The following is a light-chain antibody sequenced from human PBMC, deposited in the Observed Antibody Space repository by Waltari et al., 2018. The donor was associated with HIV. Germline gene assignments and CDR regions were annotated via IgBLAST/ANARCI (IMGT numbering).Light chain of an antibody. CDR1: QTMKSF. Sequence: DIQMTQSPSSLSASVGDRVTITCRASQTMKSFLNWYQQKPGKAPNLLIYATSTLHGGVPSRFTGSGSGTAFTLTISSLRPEDFATYYCQQSYNTPYTFGQGTNLEIK. CDR3: QQSYNTPYT. CDR2: ATS. V-gene: IGKV1-39*01. J-gene: IGKJ2*01.